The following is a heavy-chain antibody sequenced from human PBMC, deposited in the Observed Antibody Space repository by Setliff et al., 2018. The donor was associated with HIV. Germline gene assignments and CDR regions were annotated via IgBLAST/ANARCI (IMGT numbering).Heavy chain of an antibody. Sequence: PSETLSLTCTVSGGSFSEYYWTWVRQPPGKELEWIGEISHGGRSTYNPSLKSRVAISVDTSKNQFSLKLNTVTAADTALYFCALLEVPLIEGISPALWGQGTLVTVSS. J-gene: IGHJ4*02. V-gene: IGHV4-34*01. CDR2: ISHGGRS. CDR3: ALLEVPLIEGISPAL. CDR1: GGSFSEYY. D-gene: IGHD3-22*01.